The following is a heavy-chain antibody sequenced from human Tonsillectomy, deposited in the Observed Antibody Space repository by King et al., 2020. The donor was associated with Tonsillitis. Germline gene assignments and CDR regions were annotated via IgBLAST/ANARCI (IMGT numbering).Heavy chain of an antibody. Sequence: QLQESGPGLVKPSETLSFTCTVSGGSISSYYWSWIRQPPGKGLEWIGHFYHSGSTNYNPSLKSRVTISVDTSNNQISLKLSSVTAADTAVYYCARGDRYDIYMDVWGQGTTVTVSS. CDR2: FYHSGST. V-gene: IGHV4-59*01. D-gene: IGHD3-9*01. CDR3: ARGDRYDIYMDV. J-gene: IGHJ6*02. CDR1: GGSISSYY.